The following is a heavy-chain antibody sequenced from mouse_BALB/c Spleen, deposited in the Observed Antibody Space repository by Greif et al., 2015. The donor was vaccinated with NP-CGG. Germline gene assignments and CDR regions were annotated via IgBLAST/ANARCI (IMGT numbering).Heavy chain of an antibody. CDR3: ARSGDGNYE. V-gene: IGHV1S81*02. J-gene: IGHJ2*01. CDR1: GYTFTSYW. D-gene: IGHD2-1*01. CDR2: INPSNGRT. Sequence: QVQLQQSGAELVKPGASVKLSCKASGYTFTSYWMHWVKQRPGQGLEWIGEINPSNGRTNYNEKFKSKATLTVDKSSSTAYMQLSSLTSEDSAVYYCARSGDGNYEWGQGTTLTVSS.